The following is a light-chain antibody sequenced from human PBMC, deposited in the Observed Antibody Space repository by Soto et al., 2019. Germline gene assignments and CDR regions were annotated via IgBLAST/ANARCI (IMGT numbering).Light chain of an antibody. V-gene: IGKV3-20*01. Sequence: EIVLTQSPGTLSLSPGERATLSCSASQSVTNDYLAWYQQKPGQAPRLLIYDASSRTTGIPDRFSGSGSGTDFTLTISRLEPEDFAVYSCQQYGTSLLYTFGQGTKLEIK. J-gene: IGKJ2*01. CDR2: DAS. CDR1: QSVTNDY. CDR3: QQYGTSLLYT.